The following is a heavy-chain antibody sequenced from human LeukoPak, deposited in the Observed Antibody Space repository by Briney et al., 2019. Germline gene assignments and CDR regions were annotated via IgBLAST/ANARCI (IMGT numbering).Heavy chain of an antibody. D-gene: IGHD1-26*01. CDR2: VNPNSGNT. CDR3: ARGSGGSYYFDY. Sequence: ASVKVSCKASGYTFTSYDINWVRQATGQGLEWMGGVNPNSGNTGYAQKFQGRVTMTRNTSISTAYMELSSLRSEGTAVYYCARGSGGSYYFDYWGQGTLVTVSS. CDR1: GYTFTSYD. V-gene: IGHV1-8*01. J-gene: IGHJ4*02.